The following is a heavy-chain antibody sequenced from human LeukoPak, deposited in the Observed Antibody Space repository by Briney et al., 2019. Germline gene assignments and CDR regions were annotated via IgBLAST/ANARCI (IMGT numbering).Heavy chain of an antibody. Sequence: GGSLRLSCAASGFTFRSYWMPWVRHTPGKGLVWVSRINNDGSDTSYADSVKGRFTITRDNAKNTLFLQMNSLRAEDTAVYYCARDGILGSHDSWGQGTLVTVSS. J-gene: IGHJ5*02. CDR3: ARDGILGSHDS. CDR2: INNDGSDT. V-gene: IGHV3-74*01. D-gene: IGHD2-15*01. CDR1: GFTFRSYW.